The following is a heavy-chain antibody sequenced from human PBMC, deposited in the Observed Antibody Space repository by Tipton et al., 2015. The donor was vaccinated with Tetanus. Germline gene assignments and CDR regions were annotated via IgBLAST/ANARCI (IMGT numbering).Heavy chain of an antibody. CDR1: GFTFDDYT. D-gene: IGHD2-8*01. V-gene: IGHV3-43*01. CDR2: ISWDGDST. CDR3: TKDVGIVLFDY. J-gene: IGHJ4*02. Sequence: SLRLSCAASGFTFDDYTMHWVRQAPGKGLEWVSLISWDGDSTYYADSMKGRFTISRDNSKNSLYLQMNSLRAEDTAVYYCTKDVGIVLFDYWGQGTLVTVSS.